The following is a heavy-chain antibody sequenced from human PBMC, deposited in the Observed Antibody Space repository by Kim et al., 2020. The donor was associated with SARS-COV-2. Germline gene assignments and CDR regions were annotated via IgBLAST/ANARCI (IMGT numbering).Heavy chain of an antibody. CDR2: IYYSGST. Sequence: SETLSLTCTVSGVSVSSGSYYWSWIRQPPGKELEWIGYIYYSGSTNYNPSVKSRVTISVDTSKNQFSLKLSSVTAADTAVYYCAREHYSSSSLDFWGQGTLVTVSS. J-gene: IGHJ4*02. CDR3: AREHYSSSSLDF. V-gene: IGHV4-61*01. CDR1: GVSVSSGSYY. D-gene: IGHD6-6*01.